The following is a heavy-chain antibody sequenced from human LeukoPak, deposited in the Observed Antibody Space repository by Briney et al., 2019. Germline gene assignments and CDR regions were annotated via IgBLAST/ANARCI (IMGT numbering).Heavy chain of an antibody. CDR1: GGSINCGAYY. J-gene: IGHJ3*02. CDR2: IYYSGSN. Sequence: SQTLSLTCTVSGGSINCGAYYWSWIRQHPGKGLEWIGYIYYSGSNYYNPSLKSRVTISVDTSKNQFSLKLSSVTAADTAVYYCAGCSGGSPIDAFHIWGQGTMVTVSS. CDR3: AGCSGGSPIDAFHI. D-gene: IGHD2-15*01. V-gene: IGHV4-31*03.